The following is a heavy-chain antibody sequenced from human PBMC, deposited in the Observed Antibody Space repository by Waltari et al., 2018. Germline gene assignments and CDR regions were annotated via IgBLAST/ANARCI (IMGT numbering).Heavy chain of an antibody. CDR2: IIPILGIA. V-gene: IGHV1-69*10. D-gene: IGHD3-22*01. CDR1: GGTFSSYA. Sequence: QVQLVQSGAEVKKPGSSVKVSCKASGGTFSSYAISWVRQAPGQGLEWMGGIIPILGIANYAQKFQGRVTINADKSTSTAYMELSSLRSEDTAVYYCARDRRVHYYDSSGYYPWYFDYWGQGTLVTVSS. CDR3: ARDRRVHYYDSSGYYPWYFDY. J-gene: IGHJ4*02.